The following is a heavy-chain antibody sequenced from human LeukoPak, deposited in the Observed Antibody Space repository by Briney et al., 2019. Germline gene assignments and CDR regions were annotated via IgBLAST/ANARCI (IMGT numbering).Heavy chain of an antibody. CDR1: GLTLSSYA. CDR3: ARPPYSSSWDPGWFDP. CDR2: ITGSGDGT. J-gene: IGHJ5*02. V-gene: IGHV3-23*01. D-gene: IGHD6-13*01. Sequence: GGSLRLSCAASGLTLSSYAMTWVRQAPGKGLEWVSSITGSGDGTFYPDSVKGRFTISRDNSKNTLYLQMNSLRAEDTAVYYCARPPYSSSWDPGWFDPWGQGTLITVSA.